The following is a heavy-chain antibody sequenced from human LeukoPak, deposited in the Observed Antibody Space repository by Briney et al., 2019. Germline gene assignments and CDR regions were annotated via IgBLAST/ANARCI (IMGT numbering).Heavy chain of an antibody. Sequence: SETLSLTCTVSGGSISSSSYYWGWIRQPPGKGLEWIGSIYYSGSTYYNPSLKSRVTISVDTSKNQFSLKLSSVTAADTAVYYCARRGYDSTSYDYWGQGTLVTVSS. CDR2: IYYSGST. J-gene: IGHJ4*02. CDR3: ARRGYDSTSYDY. CDR1: GGSISSSSYY. D-gene: IGHD3-16*01. V-gene: IGHV4-39*01.